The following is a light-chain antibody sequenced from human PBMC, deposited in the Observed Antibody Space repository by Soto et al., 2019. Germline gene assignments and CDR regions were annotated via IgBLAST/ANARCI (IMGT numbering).Light chain of an antibody. CDR2: EGS. Sequence: QSVLTQPASVSESPRQSITISCTGTSSDVGRYNLVSWYQQHPGKAPKLMIYEGSKRPSGVSNRFSGSKSGNTASLTISGLQAEDEGAYYCCAYAGSSTLVFGGGTKLTVL. J-gene: IGLJ2*01. CDR3: CAYAGSSTLV. CDR1: SSDVGRYNL. V-gene: IGLV2-23*01.